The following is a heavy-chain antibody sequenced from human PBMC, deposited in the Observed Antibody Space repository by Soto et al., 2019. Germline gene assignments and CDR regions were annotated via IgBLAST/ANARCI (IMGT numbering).Heavy chain of an antibody. Sequence: GGSLRLSCAASGFTFSDYYMSWIRQAPGKGLEWVSYISSSGSTIYYADSVKGRFTISRDNAKNSLYLQMNSLRAEDTAVYYCARLPLRDLGISDYYYYMDVWGKGTTVTVSS. D-gene: IGHD3-10*01. V-gene: IGHV3-11*01. CDR3: ARLPLRDLGISDYYYYMDV. CDR2: ISSSGSTI. CDR1: GFTFSDYY. J-gene: IGHJ6*03.